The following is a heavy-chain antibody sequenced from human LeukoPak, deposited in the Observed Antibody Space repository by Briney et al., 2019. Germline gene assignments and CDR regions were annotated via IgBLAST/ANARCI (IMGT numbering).Heavy chain of an antibody. CDR3: AREIYGDYYYYGMDV. V-gene: IGHV1-2*02. D-gene: IGHD4-17*01. CDR2: INPNSGGT. CDR1: GGTFSSYA. Sequence: ASVKVSCKASGGTFSSYAISWVRQAPGQGLEWMGWINPNSGGTNYAQKFQGRVTMTRDTSISTAYMELSRLRSDDTAVYYCAREIYGDYYYYGMDVWGQGTTVTVSS. J-gene: IGHJ6*02.